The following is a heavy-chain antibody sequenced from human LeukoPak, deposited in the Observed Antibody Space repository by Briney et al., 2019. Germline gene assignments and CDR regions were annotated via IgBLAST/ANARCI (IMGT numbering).Heavy chain of an antibody. V-gene: IGHV4-31*03. Sequence: SETLSLTCTVSGGSISSGGYYWSWIRQHPGKGLEWIVYIYYSGSTYYYPSLKSRVTISVDTSKNQFSLKLSSVTAADTAVYYCAREYGYDILTGYLYGMDVWGQGTTVTVSS. D-gene: IGHD3-9*01. CDR3: AREYGYDILTGYLYGMDV. J-gene: IGHJ6*02. CDR2: IYYSGST. CDR1: GGSISSGGYY.